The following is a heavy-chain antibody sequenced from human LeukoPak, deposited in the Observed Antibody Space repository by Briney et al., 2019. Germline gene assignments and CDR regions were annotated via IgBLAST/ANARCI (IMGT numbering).Heavy chain of an antibody. CDR3: TPDPAGELDY. CDR1: GFTFSNAW. Sequence: GGSLRLSCAASGFTFSNAWMSWLRQAPGKGLEWVGRIKSKTDGWTTDYAAPVKGRFTIARDDSKNTLCLQMNSLKTEDTAVYYCTPDPAGELDYWGQGTLVTVSS. D-gene: IGHD1-26*01. J-gene: IGHJ4*02. V-gene: IGHV3-15*01. CDR2: IKSKTDGWTT.